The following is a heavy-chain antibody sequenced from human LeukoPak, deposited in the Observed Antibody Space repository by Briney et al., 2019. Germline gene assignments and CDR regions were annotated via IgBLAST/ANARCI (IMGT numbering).Heavy chain of an antibody. CDR1: GFAFSGYG. CDR3: VSAPWLDGYTWYHFDY. J-gene: IGHJ4*02. Sequence: PGGSLRLSCAASGFAFSGYGMHWVRQSPGAGLEWVTFIHYNGKNQYYADSVRGRFTISRDNSKNMLYLQMNNLRPEDTAVYYCVSAPWLDGYTWYHFDYWGQGPLVTVSS. D-gene: IGHD5-24*01. V-gene: IGHV3-30*02. CDR2: IHYNGKNQ.